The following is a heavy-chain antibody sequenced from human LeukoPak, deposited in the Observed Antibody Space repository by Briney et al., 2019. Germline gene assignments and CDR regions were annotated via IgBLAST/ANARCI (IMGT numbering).Heavy chain of an antibody. J-gene: IGHJ4*02. D-gene: IGHD1-14*01. CDR1: GYTFTGYY. V-gene: IGHV1-2*02. CDR3: ARGRLRGQSFGRTPPEGY. CDR2: INPNSGGT. Sequence: ASVKVSCKASGYTFTGYYMHWVRQAPGQGLEWMGWINPNSGGTNYAQKFQGRVTMTRDTSISTAYMELSRLRSDDTAVYYCARGRLRGQSFGRTPPEGYWGQGTLVPVSS.